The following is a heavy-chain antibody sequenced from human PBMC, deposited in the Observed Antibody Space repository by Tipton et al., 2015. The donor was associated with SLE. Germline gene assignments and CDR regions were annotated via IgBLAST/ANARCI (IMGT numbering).Heavy chain of an antibody. Sequence: QSGAEVKKPGASVKVSCRASGYTFSTDGISWVRQAPGQGLEWMGWISAYNGNTNYAQKFQGRVTMTTDTSTNTAYMYLRSLRSDDTAVYYCARDYYDSSGYFLKYFQYWGQGILVTASS. J-gene: IGHJ1*01. D-gene: IGHD3-22*01. CDR2: ISAYNGNT. CDR3: ARDYYDSSGYFLKYFQY. CDR1: GYTFSTDG. V-gene: IGHV1-18*01.